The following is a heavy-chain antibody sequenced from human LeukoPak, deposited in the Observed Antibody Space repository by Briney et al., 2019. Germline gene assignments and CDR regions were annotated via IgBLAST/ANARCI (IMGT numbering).Heavy chain of an antibody. CDR3: ARDFPSSSWPAHYDAFDI. V-gene: IGHV3-66*01. J-gene: IGHJ3*02. CDR2: IYSGGGT. Sequence: GGSLRLSCAASGFTVSSNYMGWVRQAPGKGLEWVSVIYSGGGTYYADSVKGRFTISRDNSKNTLYLQMNSLRAEDTAVYYCARDFPSSSWPAHYDAFDIWGQGTMVTVSS. CDR1: GFTVSSNY. D-gene: IGHD6-13*01.